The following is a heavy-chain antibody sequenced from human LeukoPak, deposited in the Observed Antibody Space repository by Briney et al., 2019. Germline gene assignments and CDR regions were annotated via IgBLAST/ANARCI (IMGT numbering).Heavy chain of an antibody. CDR1: GYSISSDYF. CDR3: ARAYSSSWYFNWFDP. CDR2: IFHSGSV. Sequence: SETLSLTCIVSGYSISSDYFWGLVRQPPGKGLEWIGSIFHSGSVYYNPSLKSRVTISVDPSKNQFSLKLSSVTAADTAVYYCARAYSSSWYFNWFDPWGQGTLVTVSS. V-gene: IGHV4-38-2*02. D-gene: IGHD6-13*01. J-gene: IGHJ5*02.